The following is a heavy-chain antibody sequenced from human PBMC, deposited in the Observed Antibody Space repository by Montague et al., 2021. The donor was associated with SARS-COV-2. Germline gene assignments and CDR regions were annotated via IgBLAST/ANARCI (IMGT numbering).Heavy chain of an antibody. CDR3: ASHPVFQQLYS. CDR1: GGSMSTYY. J-gene: IGHJ4*02. CDR2: MSATGSS. Sequence: SETLSFTCSISGGSMSTYYWNWIRQPPGRGLEWIGYMSATGSSNYNPSLKSRVSISLDTSKNQFSLTLNSVTAADTAIYYCASHPVFQQLYSWGQGTLVSVSS. D-gene: IGHD6-13*01. V-gene: IGHV4-59*12.